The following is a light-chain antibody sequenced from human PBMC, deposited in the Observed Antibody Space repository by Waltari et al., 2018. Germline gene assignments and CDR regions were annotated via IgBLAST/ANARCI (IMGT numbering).Light chain of an antibody. CDR3: QHYVRLPAT. Sequence: EVVLTQSPGTLSLSPGERVTLACRASQSVGTSLAWYQQKPGQAPRLLIYGASRRATGIPDRFSGSGSVTDFSLTISRLEPEDFAVYYCQHYVRLPATFGQGTKVEI. CDR1: QSVGTS. J-gene: IGKJ1*01. V-gene: IGKV3-20*01. CDR2: GAS.